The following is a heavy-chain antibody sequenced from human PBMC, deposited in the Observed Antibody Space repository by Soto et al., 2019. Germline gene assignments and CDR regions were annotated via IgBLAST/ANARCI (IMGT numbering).Heavy chain of an antibody. D-gene: IGHD2-8*01. CDR1: GFTFSSYG. Sequence: QVQLVESGGGVVQPGRALRLSCAASGFTFSSYGMHWVRQAPGKGLEWVAVISYDGSNKYYADSVKGRFTISRDNSMNRLYLQMNILGAEDQAVYYCAKDEAGYCTHGVCYWDAFDIWGQVTMVTVSS. V-gene: IGHV3-30*18. CDR3: AKDEAGYCTHGVCYWDAFDI. J-gene: IGHJ3*02. CDR2: ISYDGSNK.